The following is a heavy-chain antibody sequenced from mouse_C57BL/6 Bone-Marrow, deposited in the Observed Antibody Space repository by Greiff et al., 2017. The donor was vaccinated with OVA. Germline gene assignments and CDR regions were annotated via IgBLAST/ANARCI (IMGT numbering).Heavy chain of an antibody. Sequence: EVQLQQSGPELVKPGASGKISGKAAGYTFTDYYMNWVKQSHGKSLEWIGDINPNNGGTSYNQKFKGQATLTVEKSSNTAYMELRSLTTKDSADYYGARDPNYYGSSPYAMDYWGQGTSVTVSS. CDR1: GYTFTDYY. V-gene: IGHV1-26*01. J-gene: IGHJ4*01. CDR2: INPNNGGT. D-gene: IGHD1-1*01. CDR3: ARDPNYYGSSPYAMDY.